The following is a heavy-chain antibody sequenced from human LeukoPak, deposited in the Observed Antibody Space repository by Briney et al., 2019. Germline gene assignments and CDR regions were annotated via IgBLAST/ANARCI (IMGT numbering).Heavy chain of an antibody. CDR2: INQDGTEK. V-gene: IGHV3-7*01. CDR3: XXXXXXXXGSETYYFFEH. CDR1: GFTFTTYW. J-gene: IGHJ4*02. D-gene: IGHD3-10*01. Sequence: GGSLRLSCAASGFTFTTYWMSWVRQAPGKGLEWVANINQDGTEKFYVDSVKGRFTISRDNAKNSLYLQMNSLRVEDTAVYYXXXXXXXXXGSETYYFFEHWGQGTPVTASS.